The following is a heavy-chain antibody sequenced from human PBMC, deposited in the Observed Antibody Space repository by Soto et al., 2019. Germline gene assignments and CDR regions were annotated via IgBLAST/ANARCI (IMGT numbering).Heavy chain of an antibody. Sequence: SETLSLTCTVSGGSISSGDYYWSWIRQPPGRGLEWIGYIYYSGSTYYNPSLKSRVTISVDTSKNQFSLKLSSVTAADTAVYYCARGTPDIVVVPAAINWFDPWGQGTLVTVSS. CDR1: GGSISSGDYY. CDR3: ARGTPDIVVVPAAINWFDP. D-gene: IGHD2-2*01. CDR2: IYYSGST. V-gene: IGHV4-30-4*01. J-gene: IGHJ5*02.